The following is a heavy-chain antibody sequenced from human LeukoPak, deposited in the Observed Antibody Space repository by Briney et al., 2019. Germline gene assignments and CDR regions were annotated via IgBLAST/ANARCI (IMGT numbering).Heavy chain of an antibody. J-gene: IGHJ4*02. CDR3: AKEGYYGSGSFPDS. Sequence: GRSLRLSCAASGFTFSNYGIHWVRQAPGKGLEWVAVISYDGSNKYYADSVKGRFTISRDNSKSTLYLQMNSLRAEDTAVYYCAKEGYYGSGSFPDSWGQGTLVTVSS. D-gene: IGHD3-10*01. CDR1: GFTFSNYG. V-gene: IGHV3-30*18. CDR2: ISYDGSNK.